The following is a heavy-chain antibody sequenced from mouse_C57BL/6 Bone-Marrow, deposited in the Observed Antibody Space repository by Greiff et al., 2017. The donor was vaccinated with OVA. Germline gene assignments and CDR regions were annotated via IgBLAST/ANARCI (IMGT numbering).Heavy chain of an antibody. CDR3: ARGGVQDGFAY. CDR2: INPNNGGT. Sequence: VQLQQSGPELVKPGASVKISCKASGYTFTDYYMNWVKQSHGQSLEWIGDINPNNGGTSYNQKFKGKATLTVDTSSSTAYMELRSLTSEDSAVDDCARGGVQDGFAYWGQGTLVTVSA. D-gene: IGHD5-1*01. V-gene: IGHV1-26*01. J-gene: IGHJ3*01. CDR1: GYTFTDYY.